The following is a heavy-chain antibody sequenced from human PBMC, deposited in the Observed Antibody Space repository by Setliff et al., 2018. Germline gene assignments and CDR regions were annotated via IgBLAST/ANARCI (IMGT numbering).Heavy chain of an antibody. D-gene: IGHD1-1*01. V-gene: IGHV4-38-2*01. Sequence: SETLRLSCAASGFTFSDHYMTWIRQPPGKGLEWIGRIYYRGDTYYNASLKGRLTISVDTAQNQFSLRLTSVTAADTAVYYCARTGTYRYFDYWGQGALVTVSS. J-gene: IGHJ4*02. CDR1: GFTFSDHY. CDR3: ARTGTYRYFDY. CDR2: IYYRGDT.